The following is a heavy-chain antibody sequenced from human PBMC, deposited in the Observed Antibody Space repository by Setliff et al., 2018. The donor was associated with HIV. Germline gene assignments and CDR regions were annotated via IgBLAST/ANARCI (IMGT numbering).Heavy chain of an antibody. CDR3: GRDRAGDAFDI. CDR2: ISVHNDNS. J-gene: IGHJ3*02. Sequence: ASVMVSCKASTNTFLNYGISWVRQAPGQGLEWMGWISVHNDNSNYAQKLQGRVTMTTDTSTSTAYMELRSLRSDDTSVYYCGRDRAGDAFDIWGQGTMVTVSS. CDR1: TNTFLNYG. V-gene: IGHV1-18*01. D-gene: IGHD3-10*01.